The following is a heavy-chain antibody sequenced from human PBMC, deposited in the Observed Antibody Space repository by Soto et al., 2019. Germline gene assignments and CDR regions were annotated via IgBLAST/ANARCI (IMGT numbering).Heavy chain of an antibody. CDR1: GSPFSTYG. CDR2: ISNGGNYI. Sequence: EVQVVESGGGLVKPGGSLRLSCTASGSPFSTYGMNWVRQAPGKGLEWVSSISNGGNYIYYADSVQGRFTISRDNAKNALYLQMNSLRAEDTAVYFCARDESAGRSIRCWGQGTLVTVSS. CDR3: ARDESAGRSIRC. D-gene: IGHD1-26*01. V-gene: IGHV3-21*01. J-gene: IGHJ4*02.